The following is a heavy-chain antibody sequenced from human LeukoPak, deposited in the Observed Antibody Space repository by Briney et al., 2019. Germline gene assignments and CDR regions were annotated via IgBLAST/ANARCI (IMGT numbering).Heavy chain of an antibody. V-gene: IGHV3-15*01. J-gene: IGHJ4*02. CDR1: GSTFSNAW. CDR3: TTDRDEKLLYY. Sequence: PGGSLRLSCAASGSTFSNAWMSWVRQAPGKGLEWVGRIKSKTDGGTTDYAAPVKGRFTISRDDSKNTLYLQMNSLKTEDTAVYYCTTDRDEKLLYYWGQGTLVTVSS. CDR2: IKSKTDGGTT. D-gene: IGHD1-7*01.